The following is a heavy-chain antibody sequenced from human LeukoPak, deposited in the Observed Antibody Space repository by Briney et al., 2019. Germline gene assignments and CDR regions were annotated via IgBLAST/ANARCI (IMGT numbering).Heavy chain of an antibody. Sequence: GGSLRLSCAASGFTFSSYGMHWVRQAPGKGLEWVAVISYDGSNKYYADSVKGRFTISRDNAKNSLYLQMNSLRAEDTAVYYCARLGTYGDFSPYNWFDPWGQGTLVTVSS. CDR1: GFTFSSYG. CDR3: ARLGTYGDFSPYNWFDP. CDR2: ISYDGSNK. J-gene: IGHJ5*02. D-gene: IGHD4-17*01. V-gene: IGHV3-30*03.